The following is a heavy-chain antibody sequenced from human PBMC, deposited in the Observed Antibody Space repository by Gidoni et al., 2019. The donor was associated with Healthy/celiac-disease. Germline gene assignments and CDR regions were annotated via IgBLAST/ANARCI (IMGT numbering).Heavy chain of an antibody. D-gene: IGHD7-27*01. CDR1: GYTFTGYY. CDR3: ARVVTGEYYYGMDV. Sequence: QVQLVQSGAEVKKPGASVKVSCKASGYTFTGYYMHWVRQAPGQGLEWMGWINPNSGGTNYAQKVQGWVTMTRDTSISTAYMELSRLRSDDTAVYYCARVVTGEYYYGMDVWGQGTTVTVSS. J-gene: IGHJ6*02. V-gene: IGHV1-2*04. CDR2: INPNSGGT.